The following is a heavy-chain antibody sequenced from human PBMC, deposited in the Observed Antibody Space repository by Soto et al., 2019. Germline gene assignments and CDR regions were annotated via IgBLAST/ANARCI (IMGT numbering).Heavy chain of an antibody. CDR3: ASELKGPASVNYYYGMDV. J-gene: IGHJ6*02. Sequence: QVQLVQSGAEVKKPGSSVKVSCKASGGGFSDYAFSWVRQAPGSGLEWRGGIMAIFRATGDAQKFQGSVSNAANEFTRTASMQRSSQRSQKTAVDSCASELKGPASVNYYYGMDVWGQGTKVTV. CDR2: IMAIFRAT. CDR1: GGGFSDYA. V-gene: IGHV1-69*12. D-gene: IGHD2-15*01.